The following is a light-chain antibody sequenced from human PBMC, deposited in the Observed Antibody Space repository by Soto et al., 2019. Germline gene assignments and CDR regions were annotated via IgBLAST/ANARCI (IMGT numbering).Light chain of an antibody. CDR1: QSVTTF. CDR2: DAS. J-gene: IGKJ1*01. Sequence: EIVLTQSPATLSLSPGERATLSCRASQSVTTFLAWYQQKPCQAPRLLISDASDRATGIPARFSVSGSGTDFTLTISSRESEDFAVYYCQQRSNWPWTFGQGTKVEI. CDR3: QQRSNWPWT. V-gene: IGKV3-11*01.